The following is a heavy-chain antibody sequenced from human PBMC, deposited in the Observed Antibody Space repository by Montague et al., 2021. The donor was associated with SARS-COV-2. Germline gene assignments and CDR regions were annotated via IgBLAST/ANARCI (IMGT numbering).Heavy chain of an antibody. CDR1: GFTFSSYE. D-gene: IGHD2-21*01. CDR3: AGDRPLDSYDPNFQY. CDR2: ISSSGSLI. V-gene: IGHV3-48*03. J-gene: IGHJ1*01. Sequence: SLRLSCAASGFTFSSYEMNWVRQAPGKGLERVSYISSSGSLIYYADSVKGRFTISRDNAKNSLYLQMNSLRAEDTAVYYCAGDRPLDSYDPNFQYWGRGTLVTVSS.